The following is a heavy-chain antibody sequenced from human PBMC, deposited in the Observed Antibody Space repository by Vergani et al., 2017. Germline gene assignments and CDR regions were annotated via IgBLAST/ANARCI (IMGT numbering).Heavy chain of an antibody. J-gene: IGHJ6*03. CDR3: ARGTRDVLMMRVGPGYMDV. CDR2: IYSGGST. Sequence: EVQLVESGGGLVQPGGSLRLSCAASGFTVSSNYMRWVRQAPGQGLEWVSVIYSGGSTYYADSVKGRFTISRDNSKNTLYLQRNSLRAEDTAVYYCARGTRDVLMMRVGPGYMDVWGKGTTGTVSS. D-gene: IGHD2-8*01. CDR1: GFTVSSNY. V-gene: IGHV3-66*01.